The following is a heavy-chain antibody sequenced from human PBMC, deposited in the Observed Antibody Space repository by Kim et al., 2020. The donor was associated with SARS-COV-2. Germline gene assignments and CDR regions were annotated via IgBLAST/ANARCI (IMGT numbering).Heavy chain of an antibody. D-gene: IGHD1-26*01. J-gene: IGHJ4*02. CDR3: GGRGAFSY. Sequence: GGSLRLSCAASGFTLSNNAMTWVRQAPGKGLEWVSDIRGGGDTYYADSVKGGFTFSRDDSQNVLFLQLDSLRADDTALDYCGGRGAFSYWGQGILVTVS. CDR2: IRGGGDT. CDR1: GFTLSNNA. V-gene: IGHV3-23*01.